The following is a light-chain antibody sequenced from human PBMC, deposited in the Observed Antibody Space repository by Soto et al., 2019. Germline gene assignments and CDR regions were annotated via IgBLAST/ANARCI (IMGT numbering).Light chain of an antibody. CDR3: QQYGSSPLT. Sequence: EIVLTQSPGTLSLSPGERATLSCRASQSVSSSYLAWYQQKPGQAPSLLIYGASRRATGIPDRFSGSGSGTDFTLTISRLEPEDFAEYYCQQYGSSPLTFGQGTEVEIK. CDR2: GAS. CDR1: QSVSSSY. V-gene: IGKV3-20*01. J-gene: IGKJ1*01.